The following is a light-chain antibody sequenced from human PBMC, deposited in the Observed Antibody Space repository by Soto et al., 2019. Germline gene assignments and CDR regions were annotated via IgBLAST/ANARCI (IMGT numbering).Light chain of an antibody. CDR1: QSVNSY. J-gene: IGKJ4*01. Sequence: EIVLTQSPATLSLSAGERATLSCRASQSVNSYLAWYQHKPGQSPRLLIYDASIRATGIPARFSGSGSGTDFTLTISSLEPEDFAVYYCQQRSNWITFGGGTKVEIK. CDR3: QQRSNWIT. CDR2: DAS. V-gene: IGKV3-11*01.